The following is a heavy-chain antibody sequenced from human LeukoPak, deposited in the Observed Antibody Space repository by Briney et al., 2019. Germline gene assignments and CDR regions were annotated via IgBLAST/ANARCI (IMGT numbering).Heavy chain of an antibody. V-gene: IGHV4-61*02. CDR2: FYSGGST. D-gene: IGHD3-3*01. CDR1: GGSIGSGSYY. CDR3: ARGNDFWSGYAYHYYMDV. J-gene: IGHJ6*03. Sequence: SETLSLTCTVSGGSIGSGSYYWSWIRQPAGKGLEWIGRFYSGGSTNYNPSLKSRVTISVDTSKNQFSLRLSSVTAADTAVYYCARGNDFWSGYAYHYYMDVWGKGTTVTVSS.